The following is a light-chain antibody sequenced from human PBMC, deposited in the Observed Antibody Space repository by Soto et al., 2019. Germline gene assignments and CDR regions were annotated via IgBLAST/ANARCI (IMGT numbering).Light chain of an antibody. V-gene: IGKV3-20*01. CDR2: GAS. CDR3: KQYDNSIT. J-gene: IGKJ5*01. Sequence: EIVLTQSPGTLSLSPGETATLSCRASQSVSSNNLAWYHQKPGQTPRLLIYGASSRATGIPDRFSGSGSGTDFTLTISRLEPEDFEVYYCKQYDNSITFGQGTRLEIE. CDR1: QSVSSNN.